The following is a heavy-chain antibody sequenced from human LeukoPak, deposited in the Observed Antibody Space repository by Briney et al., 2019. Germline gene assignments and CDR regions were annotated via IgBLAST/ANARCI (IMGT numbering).Heavy chain of an antibody. CDR1: GYTFTSYG. D-gene: IGHD6-13*01. J-gene: IGHJ4*02. CDR2: ISANKGNT. V-gene: IGHV1-18*01. CDR3: ARGGTLYSSSW. Sequence: ASVKVSCKASGYTFTSYGISWVRQAPGQGLEWMGWISANKGNTDYAQNFQGRVTLTTDTSTRTAYMELRSLRFDDTAEYYCARGGTLYSSSWWGQGTLVTVSS.